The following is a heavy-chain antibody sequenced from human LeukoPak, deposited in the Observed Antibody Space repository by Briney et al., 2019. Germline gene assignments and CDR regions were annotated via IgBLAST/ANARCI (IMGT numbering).Heavy chain of an antibody. CDR3: ATDKTGYYYDSSGYYYLNWFDP. CDR2: IIPIFGTA. V-gene: IGHV1-69*13. CDR1: GGTFSSYA. Sequence: ASVKVSCKASGGTFSSYAISWVRQAPGQGLEWMGGIIPIFGTANYAQKFQGRVTITADESTSTAYMELSSLRSEDTAVYYCATDKTGYYYDSSGYYYLNWFDPWGQGTLVTVSS. D-gene: IGHD3-22*01. J-gene: IGHJ5*02.